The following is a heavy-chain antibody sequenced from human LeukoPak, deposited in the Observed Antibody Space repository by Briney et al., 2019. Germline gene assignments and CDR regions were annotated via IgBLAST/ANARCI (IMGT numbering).Heavy chain of an antibody. CDR1: GFTFSSYT. CDR3: TRSAIAVAGTGAFDI. J-gene: IGHJ3*02. V-gene: IGHV3-21*01. D-gene: IGHD6-19*01. CDR2: IKECGTDV. Sequence: GGSLRLSCAASGFTFSSYTMNWVRQAPGKGLEWVSSIKECGTDVYYAVSVKGRFAISRDNTENSMYLELNDLGADDTAVYYCTRSAIAVAGTGAFDIWGQGTMVTVSS.